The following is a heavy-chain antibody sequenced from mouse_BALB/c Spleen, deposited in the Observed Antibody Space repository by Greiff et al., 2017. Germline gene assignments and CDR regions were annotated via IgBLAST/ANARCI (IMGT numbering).Heavy chain of an antibody. J-gene: IGHJ3*01. V-gene: IGHV1S81*02. D-gene: IGHD2-1*01. CDR2: INPSNGGT. CDR1: GYTFTSYW. CDR3: ARGEFEHGNYLAWFAY. Sequence: QVQLQQPGAELVRPGVSVKLSCKASGYTFTSYWMHWIKQRPEQGLERIGEINPSNGGTNYNEKFKSKATLTVDKSSSTAYMQLSSLTSEDSAVYYGARGEFEHGNYLAWFAYWGQGTLVTVSA.